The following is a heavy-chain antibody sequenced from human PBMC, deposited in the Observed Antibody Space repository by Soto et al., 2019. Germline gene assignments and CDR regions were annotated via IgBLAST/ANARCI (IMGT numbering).Heavy chain of an antibody. D-gene: IGHD2-15*01. CDR3: ARLPLGYCSGGSCYSYYYYGMDV. CDR2: IYPGDSDT. Sequence: PGESLKISCKGSGYSFTSYWIGWVRQMPGKGLEWMGIIYPGDSDTRYSPSFQGQVTISADKSISTAYLQWSSLKASDTAMYYCARLPLGYCSGGSCYSYYYYGMDVWGQGTTVTVSS. V-gene: IGHV5-51*01. J-gene: IGHJ6*02. CDR1: GYSFTSYW.